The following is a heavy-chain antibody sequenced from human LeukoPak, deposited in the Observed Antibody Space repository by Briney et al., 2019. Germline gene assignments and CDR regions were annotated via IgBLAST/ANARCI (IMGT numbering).Heavy chain of an antibody. J-gene: IGHJ4*02. CDR3: AKDVGKWESLHFFDY. CDR1: GFTFSSCA. Sequence: GGSLRLSCAASGFTFSSCAMSWVRQAPGKGLEWVSGISGSGTSTYYADSVKGRFTISRDNSKNTLYLQMNSLRAEDTAVYYCAKDVGKWESLHFFDYWGQGTLVTVSS. V-gene: IGHV3-23*01. CDR2: ISGSGTST. D-gene: IGHD1-26*01.